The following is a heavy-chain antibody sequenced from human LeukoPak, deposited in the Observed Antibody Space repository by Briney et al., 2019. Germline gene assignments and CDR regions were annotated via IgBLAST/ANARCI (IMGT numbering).Heavy chain of an antibody. CDR2: ISYDGSNK. J-gene: IGHJ6*02. V-gene: IGHV3-30*18. D-gene: IGHD3-10*01. CDR1: GFTFSSYG. CDR3: AKESYVALKSITMVRGYGMDV. Sequence: PGRSLRLSCAASGFTFSSYGMHWVRQAPGKGLEWVAAISYDGSNKYYADSVKGRFTISRDNSKNTLYLQMNSLRAEDTAVYYCAKESYVALKSITMVRGYGMDVWGQGTTVTVSS.